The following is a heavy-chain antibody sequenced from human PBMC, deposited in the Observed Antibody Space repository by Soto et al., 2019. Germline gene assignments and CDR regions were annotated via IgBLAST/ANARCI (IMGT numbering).Heavy chain of an antibody. V-gene: IGHV3-30*03. CDR2: ISYDGSNK. CDR1: GFTFSSYS. Sequence: PGGSLRLSCAASGFTFSSYSMNWVRQAPGKGLEWVAVISYDGSNKYYADSVKGRFTISRDNSKNTLYLQMNSLRAEDTAVYYCARGGDFWSGSPPYYYYGMDVWGQGTTVTVSS. D-gene: IGHD3-3*01. CDR3: ARGGDFWSGSPPYYYYGMDV. J-gene: IGHJ6*02.